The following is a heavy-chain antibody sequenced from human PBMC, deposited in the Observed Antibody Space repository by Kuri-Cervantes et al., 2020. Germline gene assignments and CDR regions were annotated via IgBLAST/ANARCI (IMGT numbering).Heavy chain of an antibody. V-gene: IGHV3-30-3*01. Sequence: GESLKISCAASGSTFSSYAMHWVRQAPGKGLEWVAVISYDGSNKYYADSVKGRFTISRDNSKNTLYLQMNSLRAEDTAVYYCATSGSSSSPTWGYYYYYGMDVWGQGTTVTDSS. CDR3: ATSGSSSSPTWGYYYYYGMDV. CDR2: ISYDGSNK. D-gene: IGHD6-6*01. J-gene: IGHJ6*02. CDR1: GSTFSSYA.